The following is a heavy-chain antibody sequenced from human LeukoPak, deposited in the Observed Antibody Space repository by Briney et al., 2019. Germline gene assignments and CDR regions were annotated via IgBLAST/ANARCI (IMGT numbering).Heavy chain of an antibody. CDR1: GGSICSYY. Sequence: PSETLSLTCTVSGGSICSYYWRWIPQPPGEGREGSGYIYYSGSTNYNPSLKSRVTISVDTSKNQFSLKLSSVTAADTAVYYCARGLYGDAPLYFSGCWGRGTLVTVSS. D-gene: IGHD4-17*01. J-gene: IGHJ4*02. V-gene: IGHV4-59*12. CDR3: ARGLYGDAPLYFSGC. CDR2: IYYSGST.